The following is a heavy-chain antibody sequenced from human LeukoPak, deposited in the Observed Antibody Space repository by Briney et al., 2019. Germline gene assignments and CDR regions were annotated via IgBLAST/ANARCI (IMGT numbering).Heavy chain of an antibody. D-gene: IGHD5-18*01. CDR1: GFTFSSYS. J-gene: IGHJ3*02. CDR2: ISSSSSYI. CDR3: PRGGDTEDCDI. Sequence: GGSLRLSCAASGFTFSSYSMNWVRQAPGKGLEWVSSISSSSSYIYYADSVKGRFTISRDNAKNSLYLQMNSLRAEDTAVFYCPRGGDTEDCDIWGQGTMVTVSS. V-gene: IGHV3-21*01.